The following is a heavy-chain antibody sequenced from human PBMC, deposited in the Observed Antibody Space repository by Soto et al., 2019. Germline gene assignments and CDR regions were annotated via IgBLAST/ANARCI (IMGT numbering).Heavy chain of an antibody. Sequence: GGSLRLSCAASGFTFSSYAMSWVRQAPGKGLEWVSAISGSGGSTYYADSVKGRFTISRDNSKNTLYLQMNSLRAEDTAVYYCAKSPDPGTIFGVATIDYWGQGTLVTVYS. V-gene: IGHV3-23*01. CDR1: GFTFSSYA. CDR3: AKSPDPGTIFGVATIDY. D-gene: IGHD3-3*01. J-gene: IGHJ4*02. CDR2: ISGSGGST.